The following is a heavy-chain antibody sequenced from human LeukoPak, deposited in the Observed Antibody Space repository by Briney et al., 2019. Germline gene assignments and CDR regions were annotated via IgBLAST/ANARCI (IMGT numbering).Heavy chain of an antibody. CDR3: TKATKWLAFDS. D-gene: IGHD6-19*01. Sequence: SETLSLTCTVSGASTSSHFWSWMRQPPGKGLEWIGNIYIGGTTNYNPSLNSRVTMSLDTSKNQLSLQLTSVTAADTAVYYRTKATKWLAFDSWGRGTLVTVSS. CDR1: GASTSSHF. CDR2: IYIGGTT. J-gene: IGHJ4*02. V-gene: IGHV4-59*11.